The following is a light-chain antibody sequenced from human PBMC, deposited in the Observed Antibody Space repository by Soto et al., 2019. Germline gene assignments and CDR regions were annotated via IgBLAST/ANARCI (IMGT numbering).Light chain of an antibody. CDR3: CSYAGSYTLV. CDR1: GSDVGGYNY. CDR2: DVT. V-gene: IGLV2-11*01. J-gene: IGLJ2*01. Sequence: QSVLTQPRSVSGSPGQSVTISCTGTGSDVGGYNYVSWYQQHPGKAPKLMINDVTKRPSGVPDRFSGSKSGKTASLTISGLQAEDEADYYCCSYAGSYTLVFGGGTQLTVL.